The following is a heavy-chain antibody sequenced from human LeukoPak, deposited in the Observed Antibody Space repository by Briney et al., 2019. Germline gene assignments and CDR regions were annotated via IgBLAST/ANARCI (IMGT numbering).Heavy chain of an antibody. J-gene: IGHJ6*02. V-gene: IGHV4-59*08. CDR3: AKTYGSGTGPYYGMDV. CDR2: IYYSGST. Sequence: SETLSLTCTVSGGSISSYYWSWIRQPPGKGLEWIGYIYYSGSTNYNPSLRSRVTISVDTSKNQFSLKLSSVTAADTAVYYCAKTYGSGTGPYYGMDVWGQGTTVTVSS. CDR1: GGSISSYY. D-gene: IGHD3-10*01.